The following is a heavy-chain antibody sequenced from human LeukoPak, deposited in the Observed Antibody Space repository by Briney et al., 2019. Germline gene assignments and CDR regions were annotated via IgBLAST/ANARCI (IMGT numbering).Heavy chain of an antibody. CDR3: AREPIRAGGEFDY. J-gene: IGHJ4*02. V-gene: IGHV3-21*01. Sequence: GGSLRLSCAASGFTFSSYSMNWVRQAPGKGLEWVSSISSSSSYIYYADSVKGRFTISRDNAKNSLYLQMNSLRAEDTAVYYCAREPIRAGGEFDYWGQGTLVTVSS. CDR1: GFTFSSYS. D-gene: IGHD3-16*01. CDR2: ISSSSSYI.